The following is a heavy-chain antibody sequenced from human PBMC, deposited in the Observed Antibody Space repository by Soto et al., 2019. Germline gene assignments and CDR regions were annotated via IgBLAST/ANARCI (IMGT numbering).Heavy chain of an antibody. CDR2: VSGSSNYI. J-gene: IGHJ4*01. CDR3: AREGLTPVVTTCDY. V-gene: IGHV3-21*01. CDR1: GFSFSNYS. D-gene: IGHD4-17*01. Sequence: GGSLRLSCAASGFSFSNYSMDWVRQAPGKGLEWVSSVSGSSNYIYYADSVKGRFTISRDNAMNSLYLQMNSLRAEDTAVYYCAREGLTPVVTTCDYWGYGTLVTVPS.